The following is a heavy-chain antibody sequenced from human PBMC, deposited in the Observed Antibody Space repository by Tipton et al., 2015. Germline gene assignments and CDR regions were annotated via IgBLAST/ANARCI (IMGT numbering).Heavy chain of an antibody. Sequence: TLSLTCSVSGGSVSSANYYWSWIRQPPGKGLEWIGYISYTETSHYNPSLKSRVTISVDTSKNQFSLKLSSVTAADTAVYYCACQDYDSLTRDYQTVDYWGQGTLVTVSS. CDR1: GGSVSSANYY. D-gene: IGHD3-9*01. CDR2: ISYTETS. V-gene: IGHV4-61*01. J-gene: IGHJ4*02. CDR3: ACQDYDSLTRDYQTVDY.